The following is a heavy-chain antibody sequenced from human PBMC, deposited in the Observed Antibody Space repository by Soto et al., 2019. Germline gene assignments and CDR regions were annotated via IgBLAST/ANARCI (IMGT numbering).Heavy chain of an antibody. CDR2: IYYSGSP. V-gene: IGHV4-30-4*01. CDR3: ARVLSCSGGSCYFRGYAHYGMDV. CDR1: GGSISSGDYY. D-gene: IGHD2-15*01. Sequence: SETLCLTCTVSGGSISSGDYYWSWIRQPPGKGLEWIGYIYYSGSPYYNPSLKSRVTISVDTSKNQFSLKLSYVTAADTAVYYCARVLSCSGGSCYFRGYAHYGMDVWGQGATVTVSS. J-gene: IGHJ6*02.